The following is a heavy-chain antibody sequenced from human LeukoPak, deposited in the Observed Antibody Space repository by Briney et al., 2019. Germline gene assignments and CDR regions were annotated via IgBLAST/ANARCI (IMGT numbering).Heavy chain of an antibody. CDR2: IIPILGIA. Sequence: SVKVSCKASGGTFSSYAISWVRQAPGQGLEWMGRIIPILGIANYAQKYQGRVTITADKSTSTAYMELSSLRSEDTAVYYCASMGSSGYYANKNWFDPWGQGTLVTVSS. CDR1: GGTFSSYA. CDR3: ASMGSSGYYANKNWFDP. D-gene: IGHD3-22*01. V-gene: IGHV1-69*04. J-gene: IGHJ5*02.